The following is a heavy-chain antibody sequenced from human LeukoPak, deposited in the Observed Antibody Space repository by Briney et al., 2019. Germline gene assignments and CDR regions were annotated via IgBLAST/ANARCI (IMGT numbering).Heavy chain of an antibody. CDR1: GFTFSSYS. Sequence: PGGSLRLSCAASGFTFSSYSMNWVRQAPGKGLEWVAFIRYDGSNKYYADSVKGRFTISRDNSKNTLYLQMNSLRAEDTAVYYCAKVPLHCSSTSCYDGNYFDYWGQGTLVTVSS. CDR2: IRYDGSNK. J-gene: IGHJ4*02. V-gene: IGHV3-30*02. D-gene: IGHD2-2*01. CDR3: AKVPLHCSSTSCYDGNYFDY.